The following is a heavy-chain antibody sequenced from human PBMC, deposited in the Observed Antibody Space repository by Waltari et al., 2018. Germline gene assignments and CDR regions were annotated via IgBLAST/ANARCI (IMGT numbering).Heavy chain of an antibody. CDR2: IYYSGSA. J-gene: IGHJ4*02. Sequence: QVQLQESGPGLVKPSQTLSLTCTVSGGSISSGGYYWSWIRQHPGKGLEWIGYIYYSGSAYYSPSLKSRVTISVDTSKNQFSLKLSSVTAADTAVYYCARGPRTQFLEWLSNFDYWGQGTLVTVSS. CDR3: ARGPRTQFLEWLSNFDY. D-gene: IGHD3-3*01. CDR1: GGSISSGGYY. V-gene: IGHV4-31*03.